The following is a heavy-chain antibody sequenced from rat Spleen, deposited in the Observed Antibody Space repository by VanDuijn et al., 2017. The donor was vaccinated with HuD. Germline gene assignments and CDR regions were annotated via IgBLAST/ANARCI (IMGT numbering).Heavy chain of an antibody. CDR2: ISTGGGNT. CDR1: GFTFSNYD. D-gene: IGHD1-11*01. V-gene: IGHV5S13*01. J-gene: IGHJ3*01. CDR3: ARLNYGGYGDWFAY. Sequence: EVQLVESGGGLVQPGRSLKLSCAASGFTFSNYDMAWVRQAPTKGLEWIASISTGGGNTYYRDSVKGRFTISRDNAKNTQYLQMDSLRSEDTATYYCARLNYGGYGDWFAYWGQGTLVTVSS.